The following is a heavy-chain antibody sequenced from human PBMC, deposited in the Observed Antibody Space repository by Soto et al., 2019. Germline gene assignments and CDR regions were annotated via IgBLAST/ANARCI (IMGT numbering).Heavy chain of an antibody. CDR3: ARASSYDFWSGYIEWFDP. D-gene: IGHD3-3*01. V-gene: IGHV4-59*01. CDR2: IYYSGST. Sequence: PSETLSLTCTVSGGSISSYYWSWIRQPPGKGLEWIGYIYYSGSTNYNPSLKSRVTISVDTSKNQFSLKLSSVTAADTAVYYCARASSYDFWSGYIEWFDPWGQGTLVTVSS. CDR1: GGSISSYY. J-gene: IGHJ5*02.